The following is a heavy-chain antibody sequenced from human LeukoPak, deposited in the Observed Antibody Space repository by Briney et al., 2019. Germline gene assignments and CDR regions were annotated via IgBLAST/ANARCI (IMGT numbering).Heavy chain of an antibody. CDR1: GFIFSGFW. Sequence: GGSLRLSCTASGFIFSGFWMAWIRQAPGKGLEWVAIIKKDGSEKYYVDSMKGRFTISRDNAKSSLFLQMSSLRAEDTAIYYCTTDTWYSAGHWGQGTLVTVSS. D-gene: IGHD2-15*01. J-gene: IGHJ4*02. CDR3: TTDTWYSAGH. CDR2: IKKDGSEK. V-gene: IGHV3-7*03.